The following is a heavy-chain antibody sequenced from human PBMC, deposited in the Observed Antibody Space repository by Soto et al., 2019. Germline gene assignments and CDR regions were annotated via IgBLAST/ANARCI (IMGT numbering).Heavy chain of an antibody. J-gene: IGHJ4*02. CDR1: GFNVNSDY. V-gene: IGHV3-53*01. D-gene: IGHD2-21*02. CDR3: TRDGRGLGRLSLFEY. Sequence: PGGSLRLSCAACGFNVNSDYMNWVRQTPGKGLEWVASIYSGETTYYADSVRGRFTISSDKSKNTLYFQLSSLRIEDTAVYYCTRDGRGLGRLSLFEYWGQGVLVTVS. CDR2: IYSGETT.